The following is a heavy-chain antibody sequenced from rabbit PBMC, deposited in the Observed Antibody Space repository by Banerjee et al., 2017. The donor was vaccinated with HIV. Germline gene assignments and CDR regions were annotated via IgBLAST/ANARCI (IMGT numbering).Heavy chain of an antibody. CDR3: AREGSYAAVYNL. CDR1: GFSFSSGYD. CDR2: IYAGSSDYT. J-gene: IGHJ6*01. V-gene: IGHV1S40*01. Sequence: QSLEESGGDLVKPGASLTLTCTASGFSFSSGYDMCWVRQAPGKGLEWIACIYAGSSDYTYYASWAKGRFTISKTSSTTVTLQMTSLTAADTATYFCAREGSYAAVYNLWGPGTLVTVS. D-gene: IGHD4-2*01.